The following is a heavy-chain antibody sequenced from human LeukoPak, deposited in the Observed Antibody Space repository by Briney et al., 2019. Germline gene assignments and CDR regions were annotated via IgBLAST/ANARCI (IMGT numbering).Heavy chain of an antibody. CDR3: ARGTFGVVISGGALDI. Sequence: GASVKVSCKASGGTFSSYAISWVRQAPGQGLEWMGGIIPIFGTANYAQKFQGRVTITADESTSTAYMELSSLRSEDTAVYYCARGTFGVVISGGALDIWGQGTMVTVSS. J-gene: IGHJ3*02. V-gene: IGHV1-69*13. CDR2: IIPIFGTA. CDR1: GGTFSSYA. D-gene: IGHD3-3*01.